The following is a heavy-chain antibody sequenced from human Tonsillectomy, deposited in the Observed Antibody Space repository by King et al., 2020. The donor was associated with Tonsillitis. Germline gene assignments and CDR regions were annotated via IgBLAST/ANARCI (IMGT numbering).Heavy chain of an antibody. J-gene: IGHJ4*02. Sequence: VQLVESGGGVVQPGGSLRLSCAASGFIFRSYGVHWVRQAPGKGLEWVTVISYDGSNEKYADSVKGRFTVSRDNFKNTLYLKMDSLKADDTAIYFCARERTYSSRWGIDYWGQGTPVTVSS. CDR1: GFIFRSYG. V-gene: IGHV3-33*05. CDR3: ARERTYSSRWGIDY. D-gene: IGHD6-19*01. CDR2: ISYDGSNE.